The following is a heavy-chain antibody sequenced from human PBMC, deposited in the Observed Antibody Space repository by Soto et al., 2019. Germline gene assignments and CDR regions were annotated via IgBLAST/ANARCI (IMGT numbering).Heavy chain of an antibody. CDR3: ARVPDR. Sequence: PSETLSLTCAVSGGSISSGGYSWIWIRQPPGKGLEWIGYIYHSGSTYYNPSLKSRVTISVDRSKNQFSLKLSSVTAADTAVYYCARVPDRWGQGTLVIVSS. V-gene: IGHV4-30-2*01. CDR1: GGSISSGGYS. CDR2: IYHSGST. J-gene: IGHJ1*01. D-gene: IGHD2-2*01.